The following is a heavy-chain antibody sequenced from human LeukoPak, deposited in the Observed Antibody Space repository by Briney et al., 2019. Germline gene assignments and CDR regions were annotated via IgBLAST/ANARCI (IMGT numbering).Heavy chain of an antibody. Sequence: GGSLRLSCAASGFTFGSYAMSWVRQAPGKGLEWVSAISGSGGSTYYADSVKGRFTISRDNSKNTLYLQMNSLRAEDTAVYYCAKRGISLIYYYYMDVWGKGTTVTVSS. D-gene: IGHD3-16*01. V-gene: IGHV3-23*01. J-gene: IGHJ6*03. CDR1: GFTFGSYA. CDR3: AKRGISLIYYYYMDV. CDR2: ISGSGGST.